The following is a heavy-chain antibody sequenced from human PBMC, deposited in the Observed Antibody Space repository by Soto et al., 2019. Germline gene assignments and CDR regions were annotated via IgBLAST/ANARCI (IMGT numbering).Heavy chain of an antibody. Sequence: SLKISCKASGYIFTLYWIGWVRQMPGKGLEWMGIIYPGDSDTRYSPSFQGQVTISADKSISTASLQWSSLKASDTAVYYCARQSPTPGYYYFSYGMDVRGQGTTVTVS. CDR2: IYPGDSDT. D-gene: IGHD4-17*01. J-gene: IGHJ6*02. CDR1: GYIFTLYW. V-gene: IGHV5-51*01. CDR3: ARQSPTPGYYYFSYGMDV.